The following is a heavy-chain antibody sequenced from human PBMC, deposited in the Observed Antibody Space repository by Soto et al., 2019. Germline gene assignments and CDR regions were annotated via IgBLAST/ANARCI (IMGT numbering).Heavy chain of an antibody. CDR3: ASWEAAAVTRYFDL. CDR2: ISYDGSNK. D-gene: IGHD6-13*01. J-gene: IGHJ2*01. V-gene: IGHV3-30-3*01. CDR1: GFTFSSYA. Sequence: VQLLESGGGLVQPGGSLRLSCAASGFTFSSYAMHWVRQAPGKGLEWVAVISYDGSNKYYADSVKGRFTISRDNSKNTLYLQMNSLRAEDTAVYYCASWEAAAVTRYFDLWGRGTLVTVSS.